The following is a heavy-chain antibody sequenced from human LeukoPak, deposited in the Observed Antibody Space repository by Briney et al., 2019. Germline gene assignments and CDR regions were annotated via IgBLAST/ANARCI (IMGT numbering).Heavy chain of an antibody. CDR2: IYYSGST. J-gene: IGHJ4*02. Sequence: SETLSLTCIFSGGFISRSSYYWAWIRQPPGKALEWIGSIYYSGSTFYSPSLKSRVTLSVDTPKNQFSLKLSSVTAADTAVYFCSRETTSTSWYWGQGTLVTVSS. V-gene: IGHV4-39*01. CDR1: GGFISRSSYY. CDR3: SRETTSTSWY. D-gene: IGHD6-13*01.